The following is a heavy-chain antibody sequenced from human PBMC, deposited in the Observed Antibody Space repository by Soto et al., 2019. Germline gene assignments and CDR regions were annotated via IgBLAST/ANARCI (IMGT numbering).Heavy chain of an antibody. Sequence: PYGSRRLSCAASVLPSSSYARSWVRHSPGQGLEWVSAISGSGGCTSYAASRKGRCTISRENSTNTLYLQRISQRAEDTAVYYYAKGLTPTNPVELNCWGQATLMTVSS. CDR1: VLPSSSYA. D-gene: IGHD3-10*01. CDR2: ISGSGGCT. V-gene: IGHV3-23*01. CDR3: AKGLTPTNPVELNC. J-gene: IGHJ4*02.